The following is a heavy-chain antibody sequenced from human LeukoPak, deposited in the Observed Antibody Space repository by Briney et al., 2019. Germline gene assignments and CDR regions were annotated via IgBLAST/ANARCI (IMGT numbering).Heavy chain of an antibody. D-gene: IGHD2-15*01. J-gene: IGHJ6*02. CDR2: INHSGST. Sequence: PSETLSLTCAVYGGSFSGYYWSWIRQPPGKGLEWIEEINHSGSTNYNPSLKSRVTISVDTSKNQFSLKLSSVTAADTAVYYCQGYCSGGSCYNYGMDVWGQGTTVTVSS. V-gene: IGHV4-34*01. CDR1: GGSFSGYY. CDR3: QGYCSGGSCYNYGMDV.